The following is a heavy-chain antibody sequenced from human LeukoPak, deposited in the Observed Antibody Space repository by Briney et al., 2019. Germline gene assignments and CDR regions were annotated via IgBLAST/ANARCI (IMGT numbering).Heavy chain of an antibody. J-gene: IGHJ4*02. CDR1: GYTFINYD. CDR2: MNPVNGNT. D-gene: IGHD1-26*01. V-gene: IGHV1-8*01. Sequence: ASVKVSCKASGYTFINYDINWVRQASGQGLEWLGWMNPVNGNTGYAQIFQGRVTMTRDTSISTAYLELSSLRSEDTAVYYCARGTTRNYGDFDYWGQGTLVTVSS. CDR3: ARGTTRNYGDFDY.